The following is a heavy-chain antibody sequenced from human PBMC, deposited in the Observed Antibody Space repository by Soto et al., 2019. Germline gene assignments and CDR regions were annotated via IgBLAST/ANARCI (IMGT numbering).Heavy chain of an antibody. CDR1: GGTFSNHV. V-gene: IGHV1-69*13. J-gene: IGHJ4*02. CDR2: IIPLFGRA. CDR3: ARDGTLYDTSAYYYLY. Sequence: SVKVSCKASGGTFSNHVISWVRQAPGQGLEWMGGIIPLFGRANYAQKFQGRVTITADESTSTAYMELSSLRSEDTAVYYCARDGTLYDTSAYYYLYWGQGTLVTVS. D-gene: IGHD3-22*01.